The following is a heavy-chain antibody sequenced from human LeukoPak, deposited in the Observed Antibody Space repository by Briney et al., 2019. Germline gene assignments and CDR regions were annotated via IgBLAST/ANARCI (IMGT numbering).Heavy chain of an antibody. V-gene: IGHV3-9*03. CDR3: AKAGGDCSSTSCSYYGDSAAYYDY. D-gene: IGHD2-2*01. Sequence: GGSLRLSCAASGFTFDDYAMHWVRQAPGKGLEWVSGISWNSGSIGYADSVKGRFTISRDNAKNSLYLQMNSLRAEDMALYYCAKAGGDCSSTSCSYYGDSAAYYDYWGQGPLVTVSS. CDR1: GFTFDDYA. CDR2: ISWNSGSI. J-gene: IGHJ4*02.